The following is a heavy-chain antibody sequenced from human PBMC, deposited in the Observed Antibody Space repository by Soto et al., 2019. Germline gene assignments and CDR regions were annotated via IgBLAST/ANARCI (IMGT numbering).Heavy chain of an antibody. D-gene: IGHD3-3*01. CDR2: ISYDGSNK. Sequence: GGSLRLSCAASGFTFSSYAMHWVRQAPGKGLEWVAVISYDGSNKYYADSVKGRFTISRDNSKNTLYLQMNSLRAEDTAVYYCERSGRAWYYDFWSGHEPASMDVWGQGNTVTVSS. CDR1: GFTFSSYA. V-gene: IGHV3-30-3*01. CDR3: ERSGRAWYYDFWSGHEPASMDV. J-gene: IGHJ6*02.